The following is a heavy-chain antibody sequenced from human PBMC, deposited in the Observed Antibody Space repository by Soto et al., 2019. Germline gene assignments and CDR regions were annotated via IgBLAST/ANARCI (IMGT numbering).Heavy chain of an antibody. CDR2: IYYRGST. D-gene: IGHD3-10*01. V-gene: IGHV4-30-4*01. Sequence: SGTLSLTCTVSGDSISSGDYYWSWIRQPPGKGLEWIGNIYYRGSTYNNPSLKSRLTIPVDTSKNQFSLKLNSVTAADTAVYYCARDRGFGDIWGQGTMVTVSS. CDR3: ARDRGFGDI. J-gene: IGHJ3*02. CDR1: GDSISSGDYY.